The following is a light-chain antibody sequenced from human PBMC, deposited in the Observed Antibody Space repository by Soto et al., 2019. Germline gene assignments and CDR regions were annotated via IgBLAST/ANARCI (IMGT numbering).Light chain of an antibody. V-gene: IGKV3-20*01. CDR3: QQYDDSPPWT. J-gene: IGKJ1*01. Sequence: EIVLTQSPGTLSLSPGERATLSCRASQSYLAWYQQKPGQAPRLLIYGVSARATGIPDRFSGSGSGTDFTLTISRLEPEDFAVYYCQQYDDSPPWTFGQGTKVDI. CDR2: GVS. CDR1: QSY.